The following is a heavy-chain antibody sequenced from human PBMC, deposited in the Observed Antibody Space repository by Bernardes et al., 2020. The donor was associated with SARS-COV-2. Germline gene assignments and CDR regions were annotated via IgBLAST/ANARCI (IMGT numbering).Heavy chain of an antibody. CDR3: AMMLGAKSAIDT. J-gene: IGHJ5*02. CDR2: IWYDGSQQ. D-gene: IGHD2-15*01. CDR1: GFTFRSYG. V-gene: IGHV3-33*01. Sequence: GGSLRLSCATSGFTFRSYGMHWVRQAPGKGLEWVAVIWYDGSQQYYGDSVKGRFTISRDNSKNTVYLEMNSLRVDDTAVYYCAMMLGAKSAIDTWGQGTLVTVSS.